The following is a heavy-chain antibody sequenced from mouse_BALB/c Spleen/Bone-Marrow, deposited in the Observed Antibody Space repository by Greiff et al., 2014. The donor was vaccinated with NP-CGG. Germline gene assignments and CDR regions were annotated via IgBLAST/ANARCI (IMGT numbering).Heavy chain of an antibody. J-gene: IGHJ4*01. V-gene: IGHV1-31*01. Sequence: VQLQQPGPELVKPGASVRISCKASGYSFTGYYMHWVKQSHVKSPEWIGRINPYNGVISYNQNFKDKASLTVDKSSSTAYMELHSLTSEDSAVYYCARNGPYAMDYWGQGTSVTVSS. CDR2: INPYNGVI. D-gene: IGHD3-1*01. CDR1: GYSFTGYY. CDR3: ARNGPYAMDY.